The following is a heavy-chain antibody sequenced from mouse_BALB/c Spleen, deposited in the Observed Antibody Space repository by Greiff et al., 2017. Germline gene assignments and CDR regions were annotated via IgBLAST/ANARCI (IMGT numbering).Heavy chain of an antibody. Sequence: EVQLQQSGAELVKPGASVKLSCTASGFNIKDTYMHWVKQRPEQGLEWIGRIDPANGNTKYDPKFQGKATITADTSSNTAYLQLSSLTSEDTAVYYCARGIYYGNLDYWGQGTTLTVSS. CDR2: IDPANGNT. V-gene: IGHV14-3*02. CDR3: ARGIYYGNLDY. D-gene: IGHD2-1*01. CDR1: GFNIKDTY. J-gene: IGHJ2*01.